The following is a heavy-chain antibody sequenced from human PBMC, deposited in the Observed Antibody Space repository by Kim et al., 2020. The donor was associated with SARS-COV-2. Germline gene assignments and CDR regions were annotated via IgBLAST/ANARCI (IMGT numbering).Heavy chain of an antibody. Sequence: GGSLRLSCSASGFAFSSYTLSWVRQAPGKGLQWVSCISSSSSHIYYTDSVKGRFTISRDNAEISLYLQMHILRAEDSAVYYCARFPYGYDAEYYFDQGGQGPLVTVSS. CDR3: ARFPYGYDAEYYFDQ. J-gene: IGHJ4*02. D-gene: IGHD4-17*01. V-gene: IGHV3-21*01. CDR2: ISSSSSHI. CDR1: GFAFSSYT.